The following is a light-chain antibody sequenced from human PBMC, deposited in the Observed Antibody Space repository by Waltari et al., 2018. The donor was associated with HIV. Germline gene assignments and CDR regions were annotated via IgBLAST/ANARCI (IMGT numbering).Light chain of an antibody. CDR1: QSVLYRANNMNY. CDR3: QQYYNTPYT. V-gene: IGKV4-1*01. J-gene: IGKJ2*01. Sequence: DFVMSQSPDSLAVSLGERAHINCKSIQSVLYRANNMNYLSWYQQKAGQPPKLLIYWASTRASGVPDRIRGSGSGTDFTLTINSLQAEDVAVYYCQQYYNTPYTFGQGTKLEIK. CDR2: WAS.